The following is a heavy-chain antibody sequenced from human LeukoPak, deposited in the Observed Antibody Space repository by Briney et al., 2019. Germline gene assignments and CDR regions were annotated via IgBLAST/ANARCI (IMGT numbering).Heavy chain of an antibody. CDR2: IYPGDSDS. CDR1: GSSFTSYW. CDR3: ARSRDGFNPGYFDY. D-gene: IGHD5-24*01. V-gene: IGHV5-51*01. Sequence: GESLQICCKGSGSSFTSYWIGWGRPVPGRGRGWMGIIYPGDSDSRYSPSVQGQVTISADRSISAAYLQWSSLEASDTAMYYCARSRDGFNPGYFDYWGQGTLVTVSS. J-gene: IGHJ4*02.